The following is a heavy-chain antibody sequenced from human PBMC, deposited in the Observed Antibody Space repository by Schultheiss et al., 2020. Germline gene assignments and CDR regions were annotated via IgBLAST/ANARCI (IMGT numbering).Heavy chain of an antibody. Sequence: GESLKISCAASGFTFSSYWMHWVRQAPGKGLVWVSRINSDGSSTSYADSVKGRFTISRDNAKNTLYLQMNSLRAEDTAVYYCARYSSSSYSFFDYWGQGTLVTVSS. CDR2: INSDGSST. J-gene: IGHJ4*02. CDR3: ARYSSSSYSFFDY. CDR1: GFTFSSYW. V-gene: IGHV3-74*01. D-gene: IGHD6-13*01.